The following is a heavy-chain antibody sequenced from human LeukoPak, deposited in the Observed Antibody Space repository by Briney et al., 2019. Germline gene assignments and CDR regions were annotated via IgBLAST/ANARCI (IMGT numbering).Heavy chain of an antibody. J-gene: IGHJ4*02. Sequence: SETLSLTCAVYGGSFSGCYWSWIRQPPGKGLEWIGEIDHSGSTNYNPSLKSRVTISVDTSKNQFSLKLSSVTAADTAVYYCARQQYDFRFDYWGQGTLVTVSS. V-gene: IGHV4-34*01. CDR2: IDHSGST. D-gene: IGHD3-3*01. CDR1: GGSFSGCY. CDR3: ARQQYDFRFDY.